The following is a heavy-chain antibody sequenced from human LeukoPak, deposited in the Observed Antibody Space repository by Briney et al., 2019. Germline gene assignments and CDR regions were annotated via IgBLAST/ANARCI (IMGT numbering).Heavy chain of an antibody. CDR3: AREIVVVGMDV. D-gene: IGHD3-22*01. CDR2: IYYSGST. CDR1: GGPISSGGYY. Sequence: SETLSLTCTVSGGPISSGGYYWSWIRQHPGKGLEWIGYIYYSGSTYYNPSLKSRVTISVDTSKNQFSLKLSSVTAADTAVYYCAREIVVVGMDVWGQGTTVTVSS. V-gene: IGHV4-31*03. J-gene: IGHJ6*02.